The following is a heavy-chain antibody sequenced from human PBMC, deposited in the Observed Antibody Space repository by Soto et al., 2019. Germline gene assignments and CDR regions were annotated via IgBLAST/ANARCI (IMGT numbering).Heavy chain of an antibody. CDR1: GFTFSSYS. CDR3: ARNRFLEWLLY. Sequence: VSLRLSCAASGFTFSSYSMNWVRQAPGKGLEWVSSISSSSSYIYYADSVKGRFTISRDNAKNSLYLQMNSLRAEDTAVYYCARNRFLEWLLYWGQGTLVTVSS. D-gene: IGHD3-3*01. V-gene: IGHV3-21*01. CDR2: ISSSSSYI. J-gene: IGHJ4*02.